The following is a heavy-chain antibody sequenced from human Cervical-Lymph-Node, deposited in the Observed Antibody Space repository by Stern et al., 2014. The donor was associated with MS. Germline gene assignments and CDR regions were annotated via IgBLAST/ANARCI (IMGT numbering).Heavy chain of an antibody. CDR3: ARDLADYRSYFDS. CDR2: ITPATGAT. D-gene: IGHD4-11*01. V-gene: IGHV1-2*02. CDR1: GYSFTDYD. Sequence: VQLVESGTDVTQPGASAKVSCEASGYSFTDYDIHWVRQTPGQGLEWMGWITPATGATSYAQNFQGRVTRTRDTSIPTAYMILSRLSSDDTAVYYCARDLADYRSYFDSWGPGTLVTVSS. J-gene: IGHJ4*02.